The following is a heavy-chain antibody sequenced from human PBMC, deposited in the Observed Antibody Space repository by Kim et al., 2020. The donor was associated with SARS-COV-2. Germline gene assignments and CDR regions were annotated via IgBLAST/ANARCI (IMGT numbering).Heavy chain of an antibody. CDR2: ISGDGIPT. Sequence: GGSLRLSCAASGYTLRSYGIKWVRQAPGTVLGGGSGISGDGIPTHSADSVKGRFTVSRDNDDNTVYLQMNSLRADDTAVYYCARGMFKTGFDVWGQGTTVTVSS. V-gene: IGHV3-74*01. CDR3: ARGMFKTGFDV. D-gene: IGHD3-10*02. CDR1: GYTLRSYG. J-gene: IGHJ6*02.